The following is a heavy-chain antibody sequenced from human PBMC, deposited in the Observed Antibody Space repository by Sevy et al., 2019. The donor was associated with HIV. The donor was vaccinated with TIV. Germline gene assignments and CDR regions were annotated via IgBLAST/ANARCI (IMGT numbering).Heavy chain of an antibody. CDR1: GFNFSTYE. CDR3: VRDRQRHYSGSRPPPL. V-gene: IGHV3-48*03. Sequence: GGSLRLSCIASGFNFSTYEMNWVRQAPGKGLQWLSYINSVAQTLYYADSVKGRFTISRDNSKNSLYLQMNSLKVEDRGIYYCVRDRQRHYSGSRPPPLWGQGTLVTVSS. CDR2: INSVAQTL. J-gene: IGHJ4*02. D-gene: IGHD1-26*01.